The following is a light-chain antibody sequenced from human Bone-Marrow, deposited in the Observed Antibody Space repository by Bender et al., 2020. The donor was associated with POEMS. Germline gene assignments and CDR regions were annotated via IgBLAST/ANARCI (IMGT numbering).Light chain of an antibody. J-gene: IGLJ2*01. CDR2: EVD. Sequence: QSALTQPASASGSPGQSVTISCTGTSSDVGGYDYVSWYQQQPGRAPKLVIHEVDKRPSGVPDRFSGSKSGNTASLTVSGLQAEDEADYYCCAYVGSYNLLLFGVGTKLTVL. CDR3: CAYVGSYNLLL. CDR1: SSDVGGYDY. V-gene: IGLV2-8*01.